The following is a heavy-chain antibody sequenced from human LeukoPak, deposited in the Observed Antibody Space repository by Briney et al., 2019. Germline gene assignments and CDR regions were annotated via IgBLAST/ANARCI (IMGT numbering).Heavy chain of an antibody. CDR2: IYTSGST. Sequence: PSETLSLTCTVSGGSISSYYWSWIRQPAGKGLEWIGRIYTSGSTNYNPSLKSRVTMLVDTSKNQFSLKLSSVTAADTAVYYCARVDVSSGSYGQLDYWGQGTLVTVSS. CDR1: GGSISSYY. V-gene: IGHV4-4*07. CDR3: ARVDVSSGSYGQLDY. J-gene: IGHJ4*02. D-gene: IGHD3-10*01.